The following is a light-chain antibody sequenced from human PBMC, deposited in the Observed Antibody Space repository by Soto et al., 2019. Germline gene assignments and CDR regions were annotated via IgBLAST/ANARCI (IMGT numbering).Light chain of an antibody. J-gene: IGKJ1*01. CDR3: QQYGGSPWT. CDR2: GAS. V-gene: IGKV3-20*01. CDR1: QSVSSTY. Sequence: EIVLTQSPGTLSLSPGERATLSCRASQSVSSTYLAWYQQKPGQAPRLLIYGASSRATGIPDRFSGSGSGTDFTLTISRLEPEDLAVYYCQQYGGSPWTFGQGTKVEIK.